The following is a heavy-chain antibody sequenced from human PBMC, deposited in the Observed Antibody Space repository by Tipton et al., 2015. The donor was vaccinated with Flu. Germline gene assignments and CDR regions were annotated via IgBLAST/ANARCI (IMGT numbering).Heavy chain of an antibody. CDR3: ARDGGIVATKLDAFDI. V-gene: IGHV1-18*01. J-gene: IGHJ3*02. CDR1: DYTFTSYG. D-gene: IGHD5-12*01. CDR2: ISAYNGNT. Sequence: QLVQSGAEVKKPGASVKVSCKASDYTFTSYGISWVRQAPGQGLEWMGWISAYNGNTNYEQKIQGRVTMTTDTSTSTAYMELRRLRPEDTAVYYCARDGGIVATKLDAFDIWGQGTMVTVSS.